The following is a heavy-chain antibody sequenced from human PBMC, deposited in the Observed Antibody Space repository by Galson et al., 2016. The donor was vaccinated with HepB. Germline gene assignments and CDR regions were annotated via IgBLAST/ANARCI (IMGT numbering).Heavy chain of an antibody. V-gene: IGHV3-72*01. CDR3: ARVIIYFDAGVYTDAFDI. Sequence: SLRLSCAVSGFTLSDHYIDWVRQAPGKGLEWVGRSRTNTPTYTTEYAPPVPRTFTIPTDDSNTSMSLQLNSLKTEDTAVYYCARVIIYFDAGVYTDAFDIWGQGKMVTVSS. J-gene: IGHJ3*02. CDR2: SRTNTPTYTT. D-gene: IGHD3/OR15-3a*01. CDR1: GFTLSDHY.